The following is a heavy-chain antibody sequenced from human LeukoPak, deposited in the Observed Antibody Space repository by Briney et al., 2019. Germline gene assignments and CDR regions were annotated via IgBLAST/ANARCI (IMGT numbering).Heavy chain of an antibody. D-gene: IGHD3-22*01. CDR1: GFTSDDYA. Sequence: GGSLRLSCAASGFTSDDYAMHWVRQAPGKGLEWVSGISWNSVSIGYADSVKGRFTISRDNAKNSLYLQMNSLRTEDTALYYCATGDSSGWDYFDYWGQGTLVTVSS. CDR2: ISWNSVSI. CDR3: ATGDSSGWDYFDY. J-gene: IGHJ4*02. V-gene: IGHV3-9*02.